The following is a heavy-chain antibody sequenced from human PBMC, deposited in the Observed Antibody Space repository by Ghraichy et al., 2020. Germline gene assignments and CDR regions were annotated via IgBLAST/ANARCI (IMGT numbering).Heavy chain of an antibody. CDR3: ARDPLPGSSSLYFDY. V-gene: IGHV3-7*01. CDR2: IKQDGSEK. CDR1: GFTFSSYW. Sequence: GGSLRLSCAASGFTFSSYWMSWVRQAPGKGLEWVANIKQDGSEKYYVDSVKGRFTISRDNAKNSLYLQMNSLRAEDTAVYYCARDPLPGSSSLYFDYWGQGTLVTVSS. J-gene: IGHJ4*02. D-gene: IGHD6-13*01.